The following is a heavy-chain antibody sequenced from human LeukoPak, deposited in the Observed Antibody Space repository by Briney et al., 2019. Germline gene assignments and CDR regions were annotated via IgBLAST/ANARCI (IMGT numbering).Heavy chain of an antibody. CDR1: GFSLTACGGG. CDR3: SPSGDSPDR. V-gene: IGHV2-5*01. CDR2: IYGNNDK. D-gene: IGHD7-27*01. Sequence: ESGPTLVKPTQTLTLTCTFSGFSLTACGGGVGWIRHPPGKTLDWLGIIYGNNDKRYSPSLNSRPTITKDSSKNQVVLRMTNMDPVDTATYYCSPSGDSPDRWGQGTLVTVSS. J-gene: IGHJ5*02.